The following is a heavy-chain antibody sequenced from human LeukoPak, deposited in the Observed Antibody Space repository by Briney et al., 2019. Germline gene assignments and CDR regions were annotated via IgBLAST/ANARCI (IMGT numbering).Heavy chain of an antibody. D-gene: IGHD3-9*01. CDR3: ARDREYYNLLTGYKVSHYFDY. CDR2: ISYDGSNK. CDR1: EFTFTNYA. Sequence: GGSLRLSCAASEFTFTNYAMHWVRQAPGRGLEWVAVISYDGSNKYYADSVKGRFTISRDNSRNTLYLQMNSLRAEDTAVYYCARDREYYNLLTGYKVSHYFDYWGQGTLVTVSS. J-gene: IGHJ4*02. V-gene: IGHV3-30*04.